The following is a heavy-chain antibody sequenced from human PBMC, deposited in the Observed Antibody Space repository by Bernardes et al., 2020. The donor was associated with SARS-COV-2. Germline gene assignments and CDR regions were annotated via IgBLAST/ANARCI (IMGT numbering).Heavy chain of an antibody. J-gene: IGHJ4*02. CDR3: TAGLGLTDHDY. V-gene: IGHV3-15*01. D-gene: IGHD3-9*01. Sequence: GGSLRLSCAASGFNFHNAWMSWVRQAPGKGLAWVGRLKGKPDGWTTDYAAPVKGRFTISRDDSKNMLYLQMSSLKTEDTAVYYCTAGLGLTDHDYWGQGTLVTASS. CDR2: LKGKPDGWTT. CDR1: GFNFHNAW.